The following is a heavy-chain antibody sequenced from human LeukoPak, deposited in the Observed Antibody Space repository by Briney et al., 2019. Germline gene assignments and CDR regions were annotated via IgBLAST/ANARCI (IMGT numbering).Heavy chain of an antibody. D-gene: IGHD3-22*01. CDR3: ARDLYYYDSSGAR. V-gene: IGHV1-69*13. J-gene: IGHJ4*02. Sequence: SVKVSCKASGYTFTSYAISWVRQAPGQGLEWMGGIIPIFGTANYAQKFQGRVTITADESTSTAYMELSSLRSEDTAVYYCARDLYYYDSSGARWGQGTLVTVSS. CDR2: IIPIFGTA. CDR1: GYTFTSYA.